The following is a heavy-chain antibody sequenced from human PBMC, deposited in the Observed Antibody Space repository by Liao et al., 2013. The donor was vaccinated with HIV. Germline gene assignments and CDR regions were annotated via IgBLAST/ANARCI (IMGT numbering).Heavy chain of an antibody. CDR1: GASINSYY. D-gene: IGHD3-22*01. CDR2: IYTSGTA. J-gene: IGHJ4*02. CDR3: ARGETYGSSGYYYVDYFDY. V-gene: IGHV4-4*07. Sequence: QVQLQESGPGLVKPSETLTLTCTVSGASINSYYWSWIRQPAGKGLEWIGHIYTSGTADYKPSLKSRVTISADTSKNQFSLRLSSVTAADTAMYYCARGETYGSSGYYYVDYFDYWGQGTLVTVSS.